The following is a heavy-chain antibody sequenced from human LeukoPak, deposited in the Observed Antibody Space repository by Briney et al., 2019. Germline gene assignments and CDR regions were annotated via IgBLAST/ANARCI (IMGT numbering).Heavy chain of an antibody. CDR3: AGERRIYGDYGTYYYGMDV. J-gene: IGHJ6*02. CDR1: GYTFTGYY. CDR2: INPNSGGT. D-gene: IGHD4-17*01. Sequence: ASVKVSCKASGYTFTGYYMHWVRQAPGQGLEWMGWINPNSGGTNYAQKFQGRVTMTRDTSISTAYMELSRLRSDDTAVYYCAGERRIYGDYGTYYYGMDVWGQGTTVTVSS. V-gene: IGHV1-2*02.